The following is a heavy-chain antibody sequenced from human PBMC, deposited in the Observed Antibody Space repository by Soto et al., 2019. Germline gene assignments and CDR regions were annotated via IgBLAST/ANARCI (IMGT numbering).Heavy chain of an antibody. Sequence: ASVKVSCKASGYTFTSYGISWVRQAPGQGLEWMGWISAYNGNTNYAQKPQGRVTMTTDTSTSTAYMELRSLRSDDTAVYYCASGGTYCGGDCYSYDDAFDIWGQGTMVTVSS. D-gene: IGHD2-21*02. CDR1: GYTFTSYG. CDR2: ISAYNGNT. V-gene: IGHV1-18*01. J-gene: IGHJ3*02. CDR3: ASGGTYCGGDCYSYDDAFDI.